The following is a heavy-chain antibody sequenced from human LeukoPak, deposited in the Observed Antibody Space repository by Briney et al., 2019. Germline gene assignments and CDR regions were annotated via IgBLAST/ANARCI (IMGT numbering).Heavy chain of an antibody. Sequence: ASVKVSCKTSGYTFTSHGISWVRQAPGQGLEWMGWISAYNGNTNYAQKLQGRVTMTTDTSTSTAYMELRSLRSDDTAVYYCARNWDDGHNWFDPWGQGTLVTVSS. CDR2: ISAYNGNT. V-gene: IGHV1-18*01. D-gene: IGHD1-1*01. CDR3: ARNWDDGHNWFDP. J-gene: IGHJ5*02. CDR1: GYTFTSHG.